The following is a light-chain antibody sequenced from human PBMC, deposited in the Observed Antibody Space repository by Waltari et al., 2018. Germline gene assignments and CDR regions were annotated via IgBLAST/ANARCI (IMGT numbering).Light chain of an antibody. CDR2: LVT. CDR1: QFLLHTNGNNY. Sequence: DTVMPQSPLPLLGTPGGPASIPRRSSQFLLHTNGNNYLVWFLQKPGQSPQPLISLVTNRASAVPERFRGSGSGTDYTLKISKVEAGDVGVYYCMQALQTPLTFGGGTKVEI. CDR3: MQALQTPLT. V-gene: IGKV2-28*01. J-gene: IGKJ4*01.